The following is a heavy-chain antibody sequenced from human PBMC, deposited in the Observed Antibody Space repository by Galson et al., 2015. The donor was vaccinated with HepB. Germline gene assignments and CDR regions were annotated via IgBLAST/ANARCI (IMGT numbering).Heavy chain of an antibody. Sequence: CAISGDSVSSNSAAWGWIRQSPSRGLEWLGRTYYRSKWYNNYAISVNSRITIDPDTSKNQFSLQLNSVTPEDTAVYYCTGQLGGGYYYWGLGTLVTVSS. D-gene: IGHD1-1*01. V-gene: IGHV6-1*01. CDR1: GDSVSSNSAA. CDR2: TYYRSKWYN. J-gene: IGHJ4*02. CDR3: TGQLGGGYYY.